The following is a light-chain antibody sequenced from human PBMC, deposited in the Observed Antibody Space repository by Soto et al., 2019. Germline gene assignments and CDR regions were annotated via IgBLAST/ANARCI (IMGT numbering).Light chain of an antibody. CDR2: DAS. CDR1: QGISHY. Sequence: EVVLTQSPAILSLSPGERATLSCSASQGISHYLAWYQQRPGQSPRLLIYDASTRATGIPDRFSGSGSGTDFTLTISGLEPEDFAVYYCQQYGSSPSTFGQGTKVDIK. J-gene: IGKJ1*01. V-gene: IGKV3-20*01. CDR3: QQYGSSPST.